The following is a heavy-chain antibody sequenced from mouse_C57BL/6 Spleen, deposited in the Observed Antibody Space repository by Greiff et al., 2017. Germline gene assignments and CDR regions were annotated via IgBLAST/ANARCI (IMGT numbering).Heavy chain of an antibody. J-gene: IGHJ2*01. D-gene: IGHD1-1*01. Sequence: EVQRVESGGDLVKPGGSLKLSCAASGFTFSSYGMSWVRQTPDKRLEWVATISSGGSYTYYPDSVKGRFTISRDNAKNTLYLQMSSLKSEDTAMYYCARLYSSSTSFDYWGQGTTLTVSS. V-gene: IGHV5-6*01. CDR3: ARLYSSSTSFDY. CDR1: GFTFSSYG. CDR2: ISSGGSYT.